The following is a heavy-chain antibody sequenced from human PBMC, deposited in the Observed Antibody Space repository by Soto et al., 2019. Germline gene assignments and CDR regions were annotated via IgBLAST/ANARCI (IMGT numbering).Heavy chain of an antibody. J-gene: IGHJ5*02. CDR3: ARTSYTPEPSAWFDP. D-gene: IGHD1-20*01. V-gene: IGHV5-51*01. CDR2: IYPGDSDT. CDR1: GYSFTSYW. Sequence: PGESLKISCKGSGYSFTSYWIGWVRQMPGKGLEWMGIIYPGDSDTRYSPSFQGQVTISADKSISTAYLQWSSLKASDTAMYYCARTSYTPEPSAWFDPWGQGTLVTVSS.